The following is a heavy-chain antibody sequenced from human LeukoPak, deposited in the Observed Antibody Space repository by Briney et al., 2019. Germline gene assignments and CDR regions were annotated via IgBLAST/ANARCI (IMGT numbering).Heavy chain of an antibody. Sequence: GGSLRLSCAGSGFTFSHAWMSWVRQAPGKGLVLVARINNKPDGGTSDYTAPVKGRFTISRDDSKSTLYLQMNSLKTEDTAVYYCTVVNYGSGSYPLGSWGQGTLVTVSS. CDR1: GFTFSHAW. CDR2: INNKPDGGTS. J-gene: IGHJ5*02. CDR3: TVVNYGSGSYPLGS. V-gene: IGHV3-15*01. D-gene: IGHD3-10*01.